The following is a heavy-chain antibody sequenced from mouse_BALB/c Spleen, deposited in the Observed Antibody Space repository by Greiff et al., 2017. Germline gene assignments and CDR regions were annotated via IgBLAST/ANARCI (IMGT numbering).Heavy chain of an antibody. CDR1: GYTFTSYW. Sequence: QVQLQQSGAELVKPGASVKLSCKASGYTFTSYWMHWVKQRPGQGLEWIGEIDPSDSYTNYNQKFKGKATLTVDKSSSTAYMQLSSLTSEDSAVYYCASYYGSSYDAWFAYWGQGTLVTVSA. CDR2: IDPSDSYT. D-gene: IGHD1-1*01. CDR3: ASYYGSSYDAWFAY. J-gene: IGHJ3*01. V-gene: IGHV1-69*02.